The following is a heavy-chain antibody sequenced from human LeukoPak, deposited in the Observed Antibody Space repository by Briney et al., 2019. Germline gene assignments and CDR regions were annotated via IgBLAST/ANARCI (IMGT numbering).Heavy chain of an antibody. J-gene: IGHJ4*02. CDR2: IYSGGST. Sequence: GGCLRLSCAASGVSLSSNYMSWVRHAPGKGLEWVSVIYSGGSTYYADYVKGRFTISRDNSKNTLYLQMNSLRAEDTAVYYCHIWSGDYWGQGTLVTVSS. D-gene: IGHD2-21*01. V-gene: IGHV3-53*01. CDR3: HIWSGDY. CDR1: GVSLSSNY.